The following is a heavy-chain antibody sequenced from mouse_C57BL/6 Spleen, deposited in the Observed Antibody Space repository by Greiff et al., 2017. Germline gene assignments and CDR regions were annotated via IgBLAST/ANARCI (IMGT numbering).Heavy chain of an antibody. J-gene: IGHJ2*01. Sequence: VQLQQPGAELVKPGASVKLSCKASGYTFTSYWMHWVKQRPGQGLEWIGMIHPNSGSTNYNEKFKSKATLTVDKSSSTADMQLSSLTSEDSAVYYYARSGITTVPDYWGQGTTLTVSS. V-gene: IGHV1-64*01. D-gene: IGHD1-1*01. CDR3: ARSGITTVPDY. CDR2: IHPNSGST. CDR1: GYTFTSYW.